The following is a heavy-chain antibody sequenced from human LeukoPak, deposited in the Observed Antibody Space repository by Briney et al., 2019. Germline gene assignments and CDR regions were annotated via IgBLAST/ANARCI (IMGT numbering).Heavy chain of an antibody. D-gene: IGHD5-12*01. Sequence: GASVKVSCKAFGATLNIGHAFIWARQAPGQGLQWMGRIIPFLGEVNYAQNLQGRVSFTADKSTATMYMEMKSLRLDDTAIYYCSPCGHAYDWFGPWGQGTLVTVSS. CDR2: IIPFLGEV. CDR1: GATLNIGHA. V-gene: IGHV1-69*04. J-gene: IGHJ5*02. CDR3: SPCGHAYDWFGP.